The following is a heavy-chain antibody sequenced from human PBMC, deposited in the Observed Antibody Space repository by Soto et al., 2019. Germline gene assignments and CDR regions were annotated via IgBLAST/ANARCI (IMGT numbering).Heavy chain of an antibody. D-gene: IGHD3-3*01. CDR3: ARGYDFWSGSRTPFDP. V-gene: IGHV3-7*05. Sequence: PGGSLRLSCAASRFTFSDYWMNWVRQAPGKGLEWVANIKKDGSEKYYVDSVKGRFTISRDNAKNSLYLQMNSLRAEDTAVYYCARGYDFWSGSRTPFDPWGQGTLVTVSS. CDR2: IKKDGSEK. CDR1: RFTFSDYW. J-gene: IGHJ5*02.